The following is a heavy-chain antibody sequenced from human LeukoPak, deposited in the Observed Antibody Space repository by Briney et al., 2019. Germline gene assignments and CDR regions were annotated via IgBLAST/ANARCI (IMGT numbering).Heavy chain of an antibody. CDR1: GFTFSSYS. CDR3: ARGGDSAETAFDC. Sequence: GGSLRLSCAASGFTFSSYSMSWVRQAPGKGLEWVSAISGSGGTTIYADSVKGRFTISRDNPKNTLYLQMNSLRDEDTAVYYCARGGDSAETAFDCWGQGTLVTVSS. CDR2: ISGSGGTT. V-gene: IGHV3-23*01. J-gene: IGHJ4*02. D-gene: IGHD2-21*02.